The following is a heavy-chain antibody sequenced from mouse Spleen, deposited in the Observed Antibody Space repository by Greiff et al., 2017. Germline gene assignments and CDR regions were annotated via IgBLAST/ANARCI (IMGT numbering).Heavy chain of an antibody. Sequence: DVMLVESGGGLVKPGGSLKLSCAASGFTFSSYAMSWVRQTPEKRLEWVATISDGGSYTYYPDNVKGRFTISRDNAKNNLYLQMSHLKSEDTAMYYCARDHDGYRFAYWGQGTLVTVSA. V-gene: IGHV5-4*01. J-gene: IGHJ3*01. D-gene: IGHD2-3*01. CDR2: ISDGGSYT. CDR1: GFTFSSYA. CDR3: ARDHDGYRFAY.